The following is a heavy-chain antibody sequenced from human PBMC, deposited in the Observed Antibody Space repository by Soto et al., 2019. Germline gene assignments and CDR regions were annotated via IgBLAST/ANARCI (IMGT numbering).Heavy chain of an antibody. CDR2: IYSSGST. J-gene: IGHJ5*02. CDR3: ARGQRFSDWFDP. Sequence: PSETLSLTCTVTGGTISGYYWTWIRQSAGGGLEWIGRIYSSGSTNYNPSLKSRVTISLDTSMNHFSLRLSSVTAADTAVYYCARGQRFSDWFDPWGQGTLVT. CDR1: GGTISGYY. V-gene: IGHV4-4*07. D-gene: IGHD3-3*01.